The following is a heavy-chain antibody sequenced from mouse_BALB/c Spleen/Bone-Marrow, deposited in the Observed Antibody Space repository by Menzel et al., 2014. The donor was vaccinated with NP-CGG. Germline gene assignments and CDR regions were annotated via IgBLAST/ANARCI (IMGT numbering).Heavy chain of an antibody. CDR1: GFNFKDTY. D-gene: IGHD1-1*01. CDR3: ASYYYGSSRFAY. Sequence: EVKLLESGAELVKPGASVKLSCTASGFNFKDTYMHWVKQRPEQGLEWIGKIDPANGNTKYEPKLQGKATITADTSSNTAYLQLSSLTSEDTAVYYCASYYYGSSRFAYWGQGTLVTVSA. J-gene: IGHJ3*01. CDR2: IDPANGNT. V-gene: IGHV14-3*02.